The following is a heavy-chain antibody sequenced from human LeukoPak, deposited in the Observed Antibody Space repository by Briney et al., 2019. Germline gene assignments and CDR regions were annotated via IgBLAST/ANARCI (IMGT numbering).Heavy chain of an antibody. CDR3: ARGGGDYDILTDYYDEWVVPDY. CDR1: GYTFTRYG. J-gene: IGHJ4*02. CDR2: ISAYNGKT. V-gene: IGHV1-18*04. D-gene: IGHD3-9*01. Sequence: ASVRVSCKASGYTFTRYGISWVREAPGQGLEWMGWISAYNGKTNYAQKLQGRVTMTTDTYTSTAYMELRSLRSDDTAVYYCARGGGDYDILTDYYDEWVVPDYWGQGTLVTVSS.